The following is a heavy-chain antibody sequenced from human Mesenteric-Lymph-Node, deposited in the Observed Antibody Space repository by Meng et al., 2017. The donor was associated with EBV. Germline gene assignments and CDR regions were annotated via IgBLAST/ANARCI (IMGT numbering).Heavy chain of an antibody. J-gene: IGHJ5*02. CDR3: ATWARVTPILDP. CDR1: GFTSSARS. D-gene: IGHD1-26*01. Sequence: VQVVEWGGGLGKAGGTLSAAGVGCGFTSSARSAAWIAQVPAKGLVWVSYIRGSGNTVDPADPVKGRFTISRENAKNSLYLQMNSLRAEDTAVYYCATWARVTPILDPWGQGTLVTVSS. V-gene: IGHV3-11*01. CDR2: IRGSGNTV.